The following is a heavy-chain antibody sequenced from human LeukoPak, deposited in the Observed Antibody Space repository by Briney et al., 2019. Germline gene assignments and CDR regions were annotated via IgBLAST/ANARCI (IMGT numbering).Heavy chain of an antibody. V-gene: IGHV3-21*01. CDR3: ARVVRGVNNWFDP. D-gene: IGHD3-10*01. Sequence: GGSLRLSCAASGFTFSSYSMNWVRQAPGKGLEWVSSISSSSSYIYYADSVKGRFTISRDNAKNSLYLQMNSLRAEDTAVYYCARVVRGVNNWFDPWGQGTLVTVSS. CDR1: GFTFSSYS. CDR2: ISSSSSYI. J-gene: IGHJ5*02.